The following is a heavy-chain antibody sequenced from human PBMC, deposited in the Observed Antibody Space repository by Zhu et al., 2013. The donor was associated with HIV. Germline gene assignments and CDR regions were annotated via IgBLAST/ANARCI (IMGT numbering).Heavy chain of an antibody. CDR3: ARDPLIKISGNALDV. Sequence: QVQLVQSGAEVKKPGASVKVSCKASGYTFTGYYIHWVRQAPGQGLEWMGWINPNSGGTNYAQKFQGRVTMTRDTSISTAYMELSRLRSDDTAVYYCARDPLIKISGNALDVWGQGTMVTVSS. D-gene: IGHD3-10*01. CDR2: INPNSGGT. J-gene: IGHJ3*01. V-gene: IGHV1-2*02. CDR1: GYTFTGYY.